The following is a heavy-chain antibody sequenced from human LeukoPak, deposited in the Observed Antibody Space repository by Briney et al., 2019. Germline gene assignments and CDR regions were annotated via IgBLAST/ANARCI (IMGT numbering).Heavy chain of an antibody. J-gene: IGHJ5*02. Sequence: GESLKISCKASGYSFTNYYITWVRQMPGEGLEWMGSVDPTDPYANYSPSFQGHVTISADKSIGTAYLQWSSLKASDTAMYYCARGFCTIDNCDNWFDPWGQGTLVTVSS. CDR2: VDPTDPYA. V-gene: IGHV5-10-1*01. CDR3: ARGFCTIDNCDNWFDP. D-gene: IGHD2-8*01. CDR1: GYSFTNYY.